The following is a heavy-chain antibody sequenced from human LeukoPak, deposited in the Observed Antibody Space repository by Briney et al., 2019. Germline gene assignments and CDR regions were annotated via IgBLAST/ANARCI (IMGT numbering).Heavy chain of an antibody. CDR3: ARAPEWSTMGTGYFDY. Sequence: SETLSLTCAVYGGSFSGYYWSWIRQPPGKGLEWIGEINHSGSTNYNPSLKSRVTISVDTSKNQFSLKLSSVTAADTAVYYCARAPEWSTMGTGYFDYWGQGTLVTVSS. CDR1: GGSFSGYY. D-gene: IGHD3-10*01. CDR2: INHSGST. V-gene: IGHV4-34*01. J-gene: IGHJ4*02.